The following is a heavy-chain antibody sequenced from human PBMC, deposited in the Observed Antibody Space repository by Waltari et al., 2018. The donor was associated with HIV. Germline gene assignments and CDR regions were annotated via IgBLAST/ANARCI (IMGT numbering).Heavy chain of an antibody. D-gene: IGHD3-22*01. V-gene: IGHV5-51*01. Sequence: EVQLVQSGAEVKKPGESLTISCKGSGHSFNSWWIGWVRQMPGKGLGWLGMVYPDGSDSRYSPAFQGQVTISADRSISTAYLQWSSLRASDTAVYYCARVLGGYYYVFDYWGQGALVTVSS. CDR3: ARVLGGYYYVFDY. CDR2: VYPDGSDS. CDR1: GHSFNSWW. J-gene: IGHJ4*02.